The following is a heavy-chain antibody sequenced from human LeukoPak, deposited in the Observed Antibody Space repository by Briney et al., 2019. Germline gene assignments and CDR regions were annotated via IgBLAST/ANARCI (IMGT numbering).Heavy chain of an antibody. CDR3: AKGAGPPWFDP. V-gene: IGHV4-34*01. D-gene: IGHD6-19*01. Sequence: PSETLSLTCAVYGGSFSGYYWSWIRQPPGKGLEWIGEINHSGSTNYNASLKSRVTISVDTSKNQFSLKLSSVTAADTAVYYCAKGAGPPWFDPWGQGTLVTVSS. CDR1: GGSFSGYY. CDR2: INHSGST. J-gene: IGHJ5*02.